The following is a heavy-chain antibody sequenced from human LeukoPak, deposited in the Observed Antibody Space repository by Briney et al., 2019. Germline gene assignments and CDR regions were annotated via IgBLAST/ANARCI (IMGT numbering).Heavy chain of an antibody. J-gene: IGHJ4*02. CDR3: ASVYSSGWYDY. CDR2: INHSGST. V-gene: IGHV4-34*01. CDR1: DGSITSYY. Sequence: SETLSLTCTVSDGSITSYYWSWIRQPPGKGLEWIGEINHSGSTNYNPSLKSRVTISVDTSKNQFSLKLSSVTAADTAVYYCASVYSSGWYDYWGQGTLVTVSS. D-gene: IGHD6-19*01.